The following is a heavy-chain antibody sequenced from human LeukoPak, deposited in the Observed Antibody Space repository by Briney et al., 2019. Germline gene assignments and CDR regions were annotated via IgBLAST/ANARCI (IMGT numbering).Heavy chain of an antibody. CDR2: ISGDGGAT. V-gene: IGHV3-43*02. D-gene: IGHD6-19*01. J-gene: IGHJ4*02. CDR1: GFTFDDYA. CDR3: AKDMAYSSGWYGIDY. Sequence: GGSLRLSCAASGFTFDDYAMHWVRQAPGKGLEWVSLISGDGGATHYADSVKGRFTISRDNSKNSRYLQMNSLRTEDTAFYYCAKDMAYSSGWYGIDYWGQGTLVTVSS.